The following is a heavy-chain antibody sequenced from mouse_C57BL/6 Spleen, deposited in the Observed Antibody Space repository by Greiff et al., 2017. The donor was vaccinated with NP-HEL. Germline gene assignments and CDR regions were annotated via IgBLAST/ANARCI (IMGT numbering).Heavy chain of an antibody. CDR2: IDPSDSYT. Sequence: QVQLKQPGAELVMPGASVKLSCKASGYTFTSYWMHWVKQRPGQGLEWIGEIDPSDSYTNYNQKFKGKSTLTVDKSSSTAYMQLSSLTSEDSAVYYCARKGVYGAMDYWGQGTSVTVSS. J-gene: IGHJ4*01. V-gene: IGHV1-69*01. CDR3: ARKGVYGAMDY. CDR1: GYTFTSYW. D-gene: IGHD1-1*02.